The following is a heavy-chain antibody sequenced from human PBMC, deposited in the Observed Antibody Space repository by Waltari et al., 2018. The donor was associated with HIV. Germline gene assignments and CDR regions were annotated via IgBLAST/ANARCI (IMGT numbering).Heavy chain of an antibody. V-gene: IGHV3-30*18. CDR2: ILYDGSSK. Sequence: SLRLSCAASGFTFSSYGMHWVRQAPGKGLEWVAVILYDGSSKYYADSVKGRFTVSRDNSKNTLYLQMNSLRAEDTAVFYCMKGSPGASLNAFEIWGQGTMVTVSS. CDR1: GFTFSSYG. CDR3: MKGSPGASLNAFEI. J-gene: IGHJ3*02.